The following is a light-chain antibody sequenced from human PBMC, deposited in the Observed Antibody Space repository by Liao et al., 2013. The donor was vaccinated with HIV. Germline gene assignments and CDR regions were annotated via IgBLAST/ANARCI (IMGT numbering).Light chain of an antibody. CDR1: NIGRKS. V-gene: IGLV3-21*04. CDR2: YDS. J-gene: IGLJ1*01. CDR3: QVWDSSSDHHV. Sequence: SYVLTQPPSVSVAPGKTATITCGGNNIGRKSVHWYQQKPGQAPVLVIYYDSDRPSGIPERFSGSNSGNTATLTISRVEAGDEADYYCQVWDSSSDHHVFGTGTKVTVL.